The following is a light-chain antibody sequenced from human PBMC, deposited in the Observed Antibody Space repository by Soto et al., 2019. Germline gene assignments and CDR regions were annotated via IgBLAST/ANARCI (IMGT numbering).Light chain of an antibody. CDR1: QDISNY. J-gene: IGKJ4*01. V-gene: IGKV1-33*01. CDR3: QQYDNLPLT. Sequence: DIEMTHSPHTLSSSVGDRVTITSQASQDISNYLNWYQQKPGKAPKLLIYDASNLETGVPSRFSGSGSGTDFTFTISSLQPEDIATYYCQQYDNLPLTLGGWA. CDR2: DAS.